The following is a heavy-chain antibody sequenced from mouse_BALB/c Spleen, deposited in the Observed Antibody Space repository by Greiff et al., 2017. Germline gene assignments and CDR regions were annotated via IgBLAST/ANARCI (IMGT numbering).Heavy chain of an antibody. J-gene: IGHJ4*01. Sequence: EVQLQQSGAELVKPGASVKLSCTASGFNIKDTYMHWVKQRPEQGLEWIGRIDPANGNTKYDPKFQGKATITADTSSNTAYLQLSSLTSEDTAVYYCAGYYGGDAMDYWGQGTSVTVSA. D-gene: IGHD1-1*01. V-gene: IGHV14-3*02. CDR3: AGYYGGDAMDY. CDR1: GFNIKDTY. CDR2: IDPANGNT.